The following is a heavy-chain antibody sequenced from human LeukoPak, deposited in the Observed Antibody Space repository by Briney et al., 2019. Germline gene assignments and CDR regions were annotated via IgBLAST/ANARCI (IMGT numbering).Heavy chain of an antibody. D-gene: IGHD2-8*01. CDR1: GFTFSSYA. V-gene: IGHV3-23*01. CDR3: AREVMAKRRAFDI. CDR2: ISGSGDST. J-gene: IGHJ3*02. Sequence: GGSLRLSCAASGFTFSSYAMNWVRQAPGKGLEWVSGISGSGDSTYYADSVKGRFTISRHTSKKTLYLQMNSLRAEDTAVYYCAREVMAKRRAFDIWGQGTVVTVSS.